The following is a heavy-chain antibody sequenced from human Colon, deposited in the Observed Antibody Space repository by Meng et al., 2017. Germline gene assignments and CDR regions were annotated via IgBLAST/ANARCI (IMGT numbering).Heavy chain of an antibody. D-gene: IGHD3-10*01. CDR2: INPNSGAT. CDR1: GYTFIGYY. CDR3: AREGGFGSGSYYVNY. Sequence: ASVKVSCKTSGYTFIGYYIHWVRQAPGQGLEWMGWINPNSGATKSAQKFQGRFTMTRDTSTGIVYMELSSLRSDDTAVYYCAREGGFGSGSYYVNYWGQGTLVTVSS. V-gene: IGHV1-2*02. J-gene: IGHJ4*02.